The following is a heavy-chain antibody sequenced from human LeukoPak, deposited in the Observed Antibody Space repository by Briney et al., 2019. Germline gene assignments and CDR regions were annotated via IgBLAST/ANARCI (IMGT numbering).Heavy chain of an antibody. J-gene: IGHJ4*02. V-gene: IGHV3-23*01. D-gene: IGHD3-9*01. CDR2: ITSGGGTT. Sequence: PGGSLRLSCAASGFTFSNYAMSWVRQAPGKALEWVSAITSGGGTTYYAGSVKGRFTISRDNSKNTLYLQMNSLRAEVTAVYYCAAVLRYFDWLDQYDYWGQGTLVTVSS. CDR3: AAVLRYFDWLDQYDY. CDR1: GFTFSNYA.